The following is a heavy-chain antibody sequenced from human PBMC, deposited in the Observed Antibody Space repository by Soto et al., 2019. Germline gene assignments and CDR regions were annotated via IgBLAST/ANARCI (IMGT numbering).Heavy chain of an antibody. V-gene: IGHV1-69*01. CDR3: ARGPRYYDSSGYYSAEYFQH. CDR2: IIPIFGTS. CDR1: GGTFSSYA. Sequence: QVQLVQSGAEVKKPGSSVKVSCKASGGTFSSYAISWVRQAPGQGLEWMGGIIPIFGTSNYAQTFQGRVTITADESTITAYMELSSLRSEDTAVYYCARGPRYYDSSGYYSAEYFQHWGQGTLVTVSS. J-gene: IGHJ1*01. D-gene: IGHD3-22*01.